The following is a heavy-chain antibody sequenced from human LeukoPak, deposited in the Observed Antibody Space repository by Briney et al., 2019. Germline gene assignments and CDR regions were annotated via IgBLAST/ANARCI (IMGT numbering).Heavy chain of an antibody. CDR1: GFTVSSNY. Sequence: PGGSLRLSCEASGFTVSSNYMNWVRQAPGKGLEWVSVIYSGGSTYYADSVEGRFTISRDNSKNTLFLQMNSLRVEDTAVYYCARDFSYWGQGTLVTVSS. V-gene: IGHV3-66*01. CDR3: ARDFSY. CDR2: IYSGGST. J-gene: IGHJ4*02.